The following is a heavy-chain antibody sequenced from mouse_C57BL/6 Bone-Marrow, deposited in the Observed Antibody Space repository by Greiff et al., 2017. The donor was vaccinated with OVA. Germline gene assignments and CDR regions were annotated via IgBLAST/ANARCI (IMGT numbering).Heavy chain of an antibody. J-gene: IGHJ2*01. Sequence: VQLQQSGAELVKPGASVKISCKASGYAFSSYWMNWVKQRPGKGLEWIGQIYPGDGDTNYNGKFKGKATLTVDKSSSTAYMQLSSLTSEDSAVYYCAISDYGSSYLYYFDYWGQGTTLTVSS. CDR1: GYAFSSYW. V-gene: IGHV1-80*01. CDR2: IYPGDGDT. D-gene: IGHD1-1*01. CDR3: AISDYGSSYLYYFDY.